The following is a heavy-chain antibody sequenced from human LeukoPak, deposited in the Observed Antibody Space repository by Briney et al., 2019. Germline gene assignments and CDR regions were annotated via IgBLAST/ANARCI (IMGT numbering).Heavy chain of an antibody. CDR1: GGSISSYY. J-gene: IGHJ4*02. D-gene: IGHD1-26*01. Sequence: SETLSLTCTVSGGSISSYYWSWIRQPPGKGLEWIGYIYYSGSTNYNPSLKSRVTISVDTSKNQFSLKLSSVTAADTAVYYCARHGSGGYYEVWSRYYFDYWGQGTLVTVSS. V-gene: IGHV4-59*08. CDR3: ARHGSGGYYEVWSRYYFDY. CDR2: IYYSGST.